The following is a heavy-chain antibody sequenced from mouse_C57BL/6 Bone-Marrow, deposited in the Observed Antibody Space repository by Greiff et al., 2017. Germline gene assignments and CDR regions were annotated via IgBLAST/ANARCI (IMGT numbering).Heavy chain of an antibody. V-gene: IGHV1-69*01. CDR2: IDPSDSYT. J-gene: IGHJ2*01. Sequence: VQLQQPGAELVMPGASVKLSCKASGYTFTSYWMHWVKQRPGQGLEWIGEIDPSDSYTNYNQKFKGKSTLTVDKSSSTAYMQRSSLTSEDSAVYYCAREDYGSSQGYFDYWGQGTTLTVSS. CDR3: AREDYGSSQGYFDY. D-gene: IGHD1-1*01. CDR1: GYTFTSYW.